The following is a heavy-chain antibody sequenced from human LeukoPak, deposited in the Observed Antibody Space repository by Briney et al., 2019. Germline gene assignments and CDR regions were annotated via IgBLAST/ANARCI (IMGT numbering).Heavy chain of an antibody. CDR2: IYSGGNI. CDR1: GFTVSSTY. D-gene: IGHD2-15*01. CDR3: AGRHCSGGGCYFAGADPFDY. J-gene: IGHJ4*02. Sequence: PGGSLRLSCAASGFTVSSTYMSWVRQAAGKGLEWVAVIYSGGNIYYIESVKGRFTISRDTSKNTLYLQMNSLRAEDTAVYFCAGRHCSGGGCYFAGADPFDYWGQGTLVTVSS. V-gene: IGHV3-53*01.